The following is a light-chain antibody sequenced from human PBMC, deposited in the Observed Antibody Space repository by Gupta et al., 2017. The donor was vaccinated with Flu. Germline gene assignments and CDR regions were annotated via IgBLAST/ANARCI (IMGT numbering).Light chain of an antibody. V-gene: IGLV3-25*03. J-gene: IGLJ3*02. CDR3: QSADSSGTYGV. CDR1: ALPKKY. Sequence: GQTARITCSGDALPKKYAYWYQQKPGQAPVLVIYNDSERPSGIPERFSGSSSGTTVTLTISGVQAEDEADYYCQSADSSGTYGVFGGGTKLTVL. CDR2: NDS.